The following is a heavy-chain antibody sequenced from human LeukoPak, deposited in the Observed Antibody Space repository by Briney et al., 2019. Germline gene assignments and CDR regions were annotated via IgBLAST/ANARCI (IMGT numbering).Heavy chain of an antibody. Sequence: SQTLSLTCAISGDSVSSDSAAWNWIRQSPSSGLEWLGRTYYRSKWYNDYALSVKSRITINPDTSKNQFSLQLDSVTPEDTAMYYCARGSAFDIWGQGTMVTVSS. CDR1: GDSVSSDSAA. D-gene: IGHD3-10*01. V-gene: IGHV6-1*01. CDR2: TYYRSKWYN. J-gene: IGHJ3*02. CDR3: ARGSAFDI.